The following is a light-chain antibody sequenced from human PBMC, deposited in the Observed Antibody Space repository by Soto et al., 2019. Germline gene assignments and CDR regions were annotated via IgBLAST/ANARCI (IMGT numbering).Light chain of an antibody. CDR3: SAWDDSLSGLV. Sequence: QSVLTQPPSASGTPGQRVTVSCSGGSSNIGNNYVHWYQQVPGTAPKLLIYRNNQRPSGVPDRFSGSKSGTSASLAISGLRSEDEAEYYCSAWDDSLSGLVFGGGTKLTVL. CDR1: SSNIGNNY. CDR2: RNN. V-gene: IGLV1-47*01. J-gene: IGLJ2*01.